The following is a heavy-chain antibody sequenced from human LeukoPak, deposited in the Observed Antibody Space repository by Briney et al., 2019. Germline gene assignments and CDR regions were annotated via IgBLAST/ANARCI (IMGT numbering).Heavy chain of an antibody. CDR3: ARARRNAFDI. CDR2: IRYDGSKT. D-gene: IGHD5-24*01. J-gene: IGHJ3*02. CDR1: GFTFSSYG. V-gene: IGHV3-30*02. Sequence: GGSLRLSCAASGFTFSSYGMHWVRQAPGKGLEWVAFIRYDGSKTYYADSVKGRFTISRDNFKNTLYLQMNSLRAEDTAVYYCARARRNAFDIWGQGTMVTVSS.